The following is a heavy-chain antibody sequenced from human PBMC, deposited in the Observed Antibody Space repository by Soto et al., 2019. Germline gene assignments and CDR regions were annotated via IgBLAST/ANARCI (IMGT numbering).Heavy chain of an antibody. CDR2: IRSKAYGGTT. CDR3: IRDGYSSGHY. V-gene: IGHV3-49*04. J-gene: IGHJ4*02. CDR1: GFTFGDYA. Sequence: GGSLRLSCTTSGFTFGDYAMSWVRQAPGKGLEWVGFIRSKAYGGTTEYAASVKGRFTISRDDSKSIAYVQMNSLKTEDTAVYYCIRDGYSSGHYWGQGTLVTVSS. D-gene: IGHD6-19*01.